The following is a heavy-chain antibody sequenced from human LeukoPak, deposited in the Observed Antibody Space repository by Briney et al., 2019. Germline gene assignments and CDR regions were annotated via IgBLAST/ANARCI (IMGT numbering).Heavy chain of an antibody. CDR2: IRSKAYGGTT. Sequence: PGGSLRLSCTASGFTFGDYAMSWVRQAPGKGLEWVGFIRSKAYGGTTEYAASVKGRFTISRDDSKSIAYLQMNSLKTEDTAVYYCTSSSWSRLDYWGQGTQVTVSS. CDR1: GFTFGDYA. D-gene: IGHD6-13*01. V-gene: IGHV3-49*04. J-gene: IGHJ4*02. CDR3: TSSSWSRLDY.